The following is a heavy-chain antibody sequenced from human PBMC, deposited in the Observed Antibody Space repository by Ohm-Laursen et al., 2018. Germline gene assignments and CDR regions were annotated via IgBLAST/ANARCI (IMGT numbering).Heavy chain of an antibody. CDR2: MNPNSHNT. Sequence: GSSVKVSCKASGYTFSSYDIIWVRQASGQGPEWMGWMNPNSHNTGYARKFRGRVSMTSDSSISTAYMELYSLTSEDTAPYYCARAVRYQLLSDPWGQGTLVTVSS. CDR1: GYTFSSYD. D-gene: IGHD4-23*01. V-gene: IGHV1-8*01. J-gene: IGHJ5*02. CDR3: ARAVRYQLLSDP.